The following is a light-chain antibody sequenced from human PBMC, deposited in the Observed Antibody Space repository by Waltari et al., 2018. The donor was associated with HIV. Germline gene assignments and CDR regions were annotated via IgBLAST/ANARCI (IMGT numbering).Light chain of an antibody. CDR2: VNR. CDR3: QSYDSDLSSWF. J-gene: IGLJ2*01. CDR1: SSNIGAGYD. V-gene: IGLV1-40*01. Sequence: QSVLTQSPSVSGAPGQRVTISCTGSSSNIGAGYDVLWYQQLPGTAPKLLIYVNRNRPSEVPDRFSASKSGASASLAITGLRAEDEATYYCQSYDSDLSSWFFGGGTKLTVL.